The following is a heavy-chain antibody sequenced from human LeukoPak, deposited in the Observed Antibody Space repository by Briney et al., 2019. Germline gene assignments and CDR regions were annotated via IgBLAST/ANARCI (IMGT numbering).Heavy chain of an antibody. Sequence: GGSLRLSCAASGFTFSTYSMSWVRQAPGKGLEWVSYISSGSSTIYYADSVKGRFTISRDNAENSVHLQMNSLRAEDTAVYYCATRHCSIAACRASSYKCMDDWGKGTTVTVSS. CDR3: ATRHCSIAACRASSYKCMDD. CDR1: GFTFSTYS. CDR2: ISSGSSTI. V-gene: IGHV3-48*04. D-gene: IGHD4-11*01. J-gene: IGHJ6*04.